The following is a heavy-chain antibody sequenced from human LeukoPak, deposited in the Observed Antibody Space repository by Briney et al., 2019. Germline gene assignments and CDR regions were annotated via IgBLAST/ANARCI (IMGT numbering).Heavy chain of an antibody. CDR3: ARRGYCSSTSCYGSRGDLAFDI. V-gene: IGHV4-39*01. CDR1: GGSISSSSYY. Sequence: PSETLSLTCTVSGGSISSSSYYWGWIRQPPGKGLEWIESIYYSGSTYYNPSLKSRVTISVDTSKNQFSLKLSSVTAADTAVYYCARRGYCSSTSCYGSRGDLAFDIWGQGTMVTVSS. D-gene: IGHD2-2*03. J-gene: IGHJ3*02. CDR2: IYYSGST.